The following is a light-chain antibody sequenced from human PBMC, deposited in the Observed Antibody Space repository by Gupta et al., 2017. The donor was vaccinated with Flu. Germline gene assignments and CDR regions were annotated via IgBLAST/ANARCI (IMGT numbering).Light chain of an antibody. CDR3: QQYEDSPRT. CDR1: QSVRSN. Sequence: EIVMTQSPVTLSVSPGDRATLSCRASQSVRSNLAWYQKKPGQAPRLLIYGASTRATGIPDRFSGSGSGTEFTLTISGLQSDDVAVYYCQQYEDSPRTFGLGTKVEIK. V-gene: IGKV3-15*01. CDR2: GAS. J-gene: IGKJ1*01.